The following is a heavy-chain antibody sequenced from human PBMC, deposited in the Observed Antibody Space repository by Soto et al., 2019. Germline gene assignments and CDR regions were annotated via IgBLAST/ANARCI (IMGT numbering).Heavy chain of an antibody. CDR1: GGTFSSYA. V-gene: IGHV1-69*13. D-gene: IGHD1-26*01. Sequence: ASVKVSCKASGGTFSSYAISWVRQAPGQGLEWMGGIIPIFGTANYAQKFQGRVTITADESTSTAYMELSSLRSEDTAVYYCARGIVGATMGVPFIPGHYYYGMDVWGQGTTVTVSS. J-gene: IGHJ6*02. CDR2: IIPIFGTA. CDR3: ARGIVGATMGVPFIPGHYYYGMDV.